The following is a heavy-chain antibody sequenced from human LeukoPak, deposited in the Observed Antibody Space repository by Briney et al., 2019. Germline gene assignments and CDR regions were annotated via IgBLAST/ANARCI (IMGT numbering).Heavy chain of an antibody. CDR3: ARERGGDAFDI. J-gene: IGHJ3*02. CDR2: IWYDEDAK. V-gene: IGHV3-33*01. D-gene: IGHD2-15*01. Sequence: GSLRLSCAASGFTFSDCHIHWVRQAPGKGLDWVALIWYDEDAKFYADSVKGRFTISRDNSKDTLYLQMNSLGVEDTAVYYCARERGGDAFDIWGQGTMVTVSS. CDR1: GFTFSDCH.